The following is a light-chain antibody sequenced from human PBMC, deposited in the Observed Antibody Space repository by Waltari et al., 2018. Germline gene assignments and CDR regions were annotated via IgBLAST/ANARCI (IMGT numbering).Light chain of an antibody. J-gene: IGKJ1*01. CDR1: QSVSSSC. CDR3: QQCGSSLWT. CDR2: DAS. Sequence: EIVLTQSPGTLSLSPGARATLSCRASQSVSSSCLAWYQQKPGQAPRLLIYDASSRATGVPDRFSGSGSGADFTLTISRLEPEDFAVYYCQQCGSSLWTFGQGTKVEIK. V-gene: IGKV3-20*01.